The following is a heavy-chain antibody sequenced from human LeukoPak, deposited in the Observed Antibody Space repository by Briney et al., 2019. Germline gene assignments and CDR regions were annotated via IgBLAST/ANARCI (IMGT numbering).Heavy chain of an antibody. CDR2: INSDGSST. J-gene: IGHJ4*02. CDR1: GFTFSSYW. V-gene: IGHV3-74*01. D-gene: IGHD3-9*01. Sequence: PGGSVTLSCSASGFTFSSYWMHWVRQAPGKGLVWVSRINSDGSSTSYADSVKGRFTISRDNAKNTLYLQMNSLRAEDTAVYYCASGSDDILSGYYTDYFDYWGQGTLVTVSS. CDR3: ASGSDDILSGYYTDYFDY.